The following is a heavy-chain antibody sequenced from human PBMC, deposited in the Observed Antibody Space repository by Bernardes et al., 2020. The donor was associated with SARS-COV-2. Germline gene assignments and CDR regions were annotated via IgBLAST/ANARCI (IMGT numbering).Heavy chain of an antibody. D-gene: IGHD4-17*01. Sequence: GGSLRLSCTASGFTFSSYGMSWVRQTPGKGLEWVSGISGSGGSTYTADSVKGRFTTPRENSKTTLYRQMNSLRAEDTAVYYCANLGVYGDPDYWGQGTLVTVAS. V-gene: IGHV3-23*01. CDR3: ANLGVYGDPDY. CDR2: ISGSGGST. CDR1: GFTFSSYG. J-gene: IGHJ4*02.